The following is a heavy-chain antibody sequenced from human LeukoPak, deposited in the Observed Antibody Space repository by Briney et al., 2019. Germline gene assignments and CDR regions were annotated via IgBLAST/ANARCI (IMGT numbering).Heavy chain of an antibody. CDR2: ISYDGSNK. CDR1: GFTFSSYG. V-gene: IGHV3-30*18. Sequence: GRSLRLSCAASGFTFSSYGMHWVRQAPGKGLEWVAVISYDGSNKYYADSVKGRFTISRDNSKNTLYLKMNSLRAEDTAVYYCAKDGGYSGYDPKVSLDYWGQGTLVTVSS. D-gene: IGHD5-12*01. CDR3: AKDGGYSGYDPKVSLDY. J-gene: IGHJ4*02.